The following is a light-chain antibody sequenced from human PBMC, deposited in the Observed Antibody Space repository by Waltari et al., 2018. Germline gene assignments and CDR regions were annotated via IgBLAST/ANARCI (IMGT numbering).Light chain of an antibody. CDR3: QQFNTLSPT. Sequence: DIQMTQSPSTLSSSVGDTVTITCRASQNLNSGVAWYQQKPGKAPKLLIYKATNLETGVPSRFSGSESGTEFTRTSTSRQPDDFATYDCQQFNTLSPTFGQGTKVEIK. CDR1: QNLNSG. J-gene: IGKJ2*01. V-gene: IGKV1-5*03. CDR2: KAT.